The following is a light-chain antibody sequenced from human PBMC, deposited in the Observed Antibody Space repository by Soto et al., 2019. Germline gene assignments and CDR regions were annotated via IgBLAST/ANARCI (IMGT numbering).Light chain of an antibody. CDR2: DAC. J-gene: IGKJ3*01. V-gene: IGKV1-33*01. CDR3: QKCDYLPI. Sequence: DIQMTQSPSSLSASVGDRVTITCQASHDITSYLNWYQHKPGKAPKLLIYDACILEAGVPSRFSGSGSGTDFTFTISXLQPEDVATYYCQKCDYLPIFGPGTKVDTK. CDR1: HDITSY.